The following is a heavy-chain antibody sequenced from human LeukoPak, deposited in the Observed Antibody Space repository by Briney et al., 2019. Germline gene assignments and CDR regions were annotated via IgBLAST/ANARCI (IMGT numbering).Heavy chain of an antibody. J-gene: IGHJ4*02. Sequence: ASVKVSCKASGYTFTSYDINWVRQATGQGLEWMGWMNPNSGNTGYAQKFQGRVTMTRNTSISTAYMELSSLRSEDTAVYYCARVGYYYDSSGYYRFDYWGQGTLVTVSS. CDR1: GYTFTSYD. D-gene: IGHD3-22*01. CDR3: ARVGYYYDSSGYYRFDY. V-gene: IGHV1-8*01. CDR2: MNPNSGNT.